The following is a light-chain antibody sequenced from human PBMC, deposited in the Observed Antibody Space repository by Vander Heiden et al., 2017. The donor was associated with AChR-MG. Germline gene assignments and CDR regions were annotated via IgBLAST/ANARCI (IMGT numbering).Light chain of an antibody. CDR2: GKN. V-gene: IGLV3-19*01. CDR1: SLRSYY. J-gene: IGLJ2*01. CDR3: NSRDSSGTVV. Sequence: SSELTQDPAVSVALGQTVRITCQGDSLRSYYASWYQQKPGQAPVLVIYGKNNRPAGIPDRFSGSSSGNTASVTITGAQAEEEADYYCNSRDSSGTVVFGGGTKLTVL.